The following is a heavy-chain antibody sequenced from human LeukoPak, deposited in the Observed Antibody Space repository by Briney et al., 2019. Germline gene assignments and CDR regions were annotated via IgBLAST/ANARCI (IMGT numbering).Heavy chain of an antibody. CDR2: IIPIFGIA. CDR3: ARQSLPRSITMVRGAEGWFDP. V-gene: IGHV1-69*04. CDR1: GGTFSSYA. D-gene: IGHD3-10*01. Sequence: SVKVSCKASGGTFSSYAISWVRQAPGQGLGWMGRIIPIFGIANYAQKFQGRVTITADKSTSTAYMELSSLRSEDTAVYYCARQSLPRSITMVRGAEGWFDPWGQGTLVTVSS. J-gene: IGHJ5*02.